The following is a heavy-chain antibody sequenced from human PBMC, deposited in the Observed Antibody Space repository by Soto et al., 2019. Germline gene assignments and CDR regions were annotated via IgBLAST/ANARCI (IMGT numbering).Heavy chain of an antibody. CDR2: IYSGGST. J-gene: IGHJ6*02. CDR3: ARDLWFGDPYSGTDV. D-gene: IGHD3-10*01. V-gene: IGHV3-53*01. Sequence: PGGSLRLSCAASGFTVSSNYMSWVRQAPGKGLEWVSVIYSGGSTYYADSVKGRFTISRDNSKNTLYLQMNSLRAEDTAVYYCARDLWFGDPYSGTDVCGPRTTVTVSS. CDR1: GFTVSSNY.